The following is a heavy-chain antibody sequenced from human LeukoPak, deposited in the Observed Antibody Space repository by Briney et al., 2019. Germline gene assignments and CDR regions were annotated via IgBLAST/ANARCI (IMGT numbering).Heavy chain of an antibody. CDR2: IYYSGST. CDR3: ARIDRRYSGYSNWFDP. D-gene: IGHD5-12*01. J-gene: IGHJ5*02. CDR1: GGSISSYY. V-gene: IGHV4-59*01. Sequence: SETLSPTCTVSGGSISSYYWSWIRQPPGKGLEWIGYIYYSGSTNYNPSLKSRVTISVDTSKNQFSLKLSSVTAADTAVYYCARIDRRYSGYSNWFDPWGQGTLVTVSS.